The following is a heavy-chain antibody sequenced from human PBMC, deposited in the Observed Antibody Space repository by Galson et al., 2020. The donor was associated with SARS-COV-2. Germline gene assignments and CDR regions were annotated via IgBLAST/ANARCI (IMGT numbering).Heavy chain of an antibody. V-gene: IGHV3-33*01. Sequence: GGSLRLSCAASGFTFSDYGIHWVRQAPGKGLEWVAVIWFAGTNKFYADSVKGRFTISRDDSKNTLYLQMNSLRAEDTAMYYCATEEYQGGYSDYASGSIPIWGQGTMVTVSS. CDR3: ATEEYQGGYSDYASGSIPI. D-gene: IGHD5-18*01. CDR2: IWFAGTNK. J-gene: IGHJ3*02. CDR1: GFTFSDYG.